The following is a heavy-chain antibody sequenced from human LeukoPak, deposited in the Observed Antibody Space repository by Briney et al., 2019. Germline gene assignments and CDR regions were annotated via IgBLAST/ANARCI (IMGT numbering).Heavy chain of an antibody. CDR1: GFTFSSYW. J-gene: IGHJ5*02. V-gene: IGHV3-74*01. D-gene: IGHD1-26*01. CDR2: INNDGSSS. CDR3: ARGTYGLRIDNWFDP. Sequence: PGGSLRLSCAASGFTFSSYWMHWVRQAPGKGLVWVSRINNDGSSSNYADSVKGRFTISRDNAKNTLYLQMNSLRAEDTAVYYCARGTYGLRIDNWFDPWAREPWSASPQ.